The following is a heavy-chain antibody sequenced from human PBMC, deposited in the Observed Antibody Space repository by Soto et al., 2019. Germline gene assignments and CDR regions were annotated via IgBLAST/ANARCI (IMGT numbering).Heavy chain of an antibody. V-gene: IGHV4-39*01. CDR3: ARPGGDLYSSSWYNAFDI. J-gene: IGHJ3*02. CDR1: GGSISSSSYY. D-gene: IGHD6-13*01. CDR2: IYYSGST. Sequence: SETLSLTCTVSGGSISSSSYYWGWIRQPPGKGLEWIGSIYYSGSTYYNPSLKSRVTISVDTSKNQFSLKLSSVTAADTAVYYCARPGGDLYSSSWYNAFDIWGQGTMVTVSS.